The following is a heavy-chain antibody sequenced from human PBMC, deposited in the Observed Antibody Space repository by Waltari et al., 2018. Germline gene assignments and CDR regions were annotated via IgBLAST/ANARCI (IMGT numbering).Heavy chain of an antibody. J-gene: IGHJ4*02. Sequence: EVQLVESGGGLVKPGGSLRLSCAASGFTFSSYSMNWVRQAPGKGLEWGSSISSSSSYIYYADSVKGRFTISRDNAKNSLYLQMNSLRAEDTAVYYCARQRWLPLGYFDYWGQGTLVTVSS. D-gene: IGHD5-12*01. CDR1: GFTFSSYS. CDR3: ARQRWLPLGYFDY. V-gene: IGHV3-21*01. CDR2: ISSSSSYI.